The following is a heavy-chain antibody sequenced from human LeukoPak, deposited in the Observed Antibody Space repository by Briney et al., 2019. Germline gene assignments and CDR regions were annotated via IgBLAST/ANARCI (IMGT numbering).Heavy chain of an antibody. V-gene: IGHV1-2*06. CDR2: INPNNRDT. Sequence: ASVKVSCKASGYSFSGYFIHWVRQAPGQGLEWMGRINPNNRDTIYAQKFQGRVTMTRDTSISTAYMELNRLRPDDTAGYYWARGSVAVAGLLDYWGQGTRLTVSS. CDR1: GYSFSGYF. D-gene: IGHD6-19*01. CDR3: ARGSVAVAGLLDY. J-gene: IGHJ4*02.